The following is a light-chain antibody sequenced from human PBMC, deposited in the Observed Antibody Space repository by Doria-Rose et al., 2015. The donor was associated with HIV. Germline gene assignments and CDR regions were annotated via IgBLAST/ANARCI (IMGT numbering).Light chain of an antibody. V-gene: IGKV3-11*01. CDR3: QQRSNWPPIFT. CDR1: QSVSSN. CDR2: DAS. Sequence: EIVLTQSPATPSLSPGERATLSCRASQSVSSNLAWYQQKPGQAPRLLIYDASNRATGIPARFSGSGSGTDFTLTISSLEPEDFAVYFCQQRSNWPPIFTFGPGTKVDI. J-gene: IGKJ3*01.